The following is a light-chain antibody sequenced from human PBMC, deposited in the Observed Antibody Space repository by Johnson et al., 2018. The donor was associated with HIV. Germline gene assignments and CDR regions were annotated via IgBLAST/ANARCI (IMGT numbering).Light chain of an antibody. CDR1: SSNIGNNY. CDR2: ENY. V-gene: IGLV1-51*02. Sequence: QSVLTQPPSVSAAPGQKVTISCSGSSSNIGNNYVSWYQQLPGTAPKLLIYENYKRPSGIPDRFSGSKSGTSATLGIAGLQTGDEADYYCGTWDSSLRGGVFGTGTKVTVL. CDR3: GTWDSSLRGGV. J-gene: IGLJ1*01.